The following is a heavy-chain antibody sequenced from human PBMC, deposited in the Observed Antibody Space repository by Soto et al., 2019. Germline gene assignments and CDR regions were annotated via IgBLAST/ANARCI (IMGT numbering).Heavy chain of an antibody. D-gene: IGHD3-22*01. J-gene: IGHJ5*02. CDR3: ARDRLYYYDSSGYSGEFDP. Sequence: WSLRLSCAASGFTFSTYAMSWVRQAPGKGLEWVSAISGSGAGTYYADSVKGRFTISRDNSKNTLYLQMRSLRAEDTAVYYCARDRLYYYDSSGYSGEFDPWGQGTLVTVSS. V-gene: IGHV3-23*01. CDR1: GFTFSTYA. CDR2: ISGSGAGT.